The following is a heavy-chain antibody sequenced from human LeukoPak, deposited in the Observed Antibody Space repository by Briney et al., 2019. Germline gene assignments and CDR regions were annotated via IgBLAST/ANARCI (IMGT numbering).Heavy chain of an antibody. CDR1: GDSISTSNNY. Sequence: SETLSLTCTVSGDSISTSNNYWGWIRQPPGKGLEWIGSFYLAGRTYYNPSLKNRAIISADTSKNQFSLRLTSVTAADTAVFYCARVAGLWWRSRDFDYWGQGILVTVSS. CDR2: FYLAGRT. V-gene: IGHV4-39*07. CDR3: ARVAGLWWRSRDFDY. D-gene: IGHD2-21*01. J-gene: IGHJ4*02.